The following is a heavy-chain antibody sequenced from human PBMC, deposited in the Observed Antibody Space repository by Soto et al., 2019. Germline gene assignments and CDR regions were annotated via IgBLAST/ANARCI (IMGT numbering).Heavy chain of an antibody. V-gene: IGHV1-69*01. CDR2: IIPMIGRT. Sequence: QVQLVQSGAEVKKPGSSVKVSCKASGGTFNNYGMGWVRQAPGQWLAWMGGIIPMIGRTNYAQKFQGRLTLTADASRSTDYMELRSLRSDDTAVYYCASWDYDVLTGYSYDDWGQGTLVTVSS. CDR1: GGTFNNYG. D-gene: IGHD3-9*01. J-gene: IGHJ4*02. CDR3: ASWDYDVLTGYSYDD.